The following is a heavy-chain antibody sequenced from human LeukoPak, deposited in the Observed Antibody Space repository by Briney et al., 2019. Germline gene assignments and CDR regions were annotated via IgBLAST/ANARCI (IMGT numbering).Heavy chain of an antibody. CDR3: ARHTAEKYNWFDR. CDR1: GGSISNYY. D-gene: IGHD5-24*01. CDR2: IYYSGST. Sequence: PSETLSLTCTVSGGSISNYYWSWIRQPPGKGLEWIGYIYYSGSTNYNPSLKSRVTISVDTSKNQFSLKLNSVTAADTAVYHCARHTAEKYNWFDRWGQGTLVTVSS. V-gene: IGHV4-59*08. J-gene: IGHJ5*02.